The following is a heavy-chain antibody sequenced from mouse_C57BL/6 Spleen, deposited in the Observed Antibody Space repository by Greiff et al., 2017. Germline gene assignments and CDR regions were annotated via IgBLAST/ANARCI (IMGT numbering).Heavy chain of an antibody. D-gene: IGHD2-3*01. CDR2: IYPGDGDT. J-gene: IGHJ4*01. Sequence: QVQLQQSGAELVKPGASVKISCKASGYAFSSYWMNWVKQRPGKGLEWIGQIYPGDGDTNYNGKFKGKATLTADKSSSTAYVQLSSLTSEDSAVYFCARWDGYPYAMDYWGQGTSVTVSS. CDR3: ARWDGYPYAMDY. V-gene: IGHV1-80*01. CDR1: GYAFSSYW.